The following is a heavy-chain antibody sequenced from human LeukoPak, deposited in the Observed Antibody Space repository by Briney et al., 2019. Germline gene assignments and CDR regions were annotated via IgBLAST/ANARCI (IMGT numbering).Heavy chain of an antibody. J-gene: IGHJ4*02. CDR2: ISYDGSNK. V-gene: IGHV3-30*04. CDR1: GFTFSSYA. D-gene: IGHD3-22*01. Sequence: GGSLRLSCGDSGFTFSSYAIHWVHQAPGKGLEWVAVISYDGSNKYYADSVKGRFTISRDNSKNTLYLQMNSLRAEDTAVYYCARPTYYYDSSGYSNYWGQGTLVTVSS. CDR3: ARPTYYYDSSGYSNY.